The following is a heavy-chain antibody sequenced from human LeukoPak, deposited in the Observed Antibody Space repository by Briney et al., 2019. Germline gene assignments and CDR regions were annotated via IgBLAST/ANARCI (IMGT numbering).Heavy chain of an antibody. CDR2: IIPIFTTA. D-gene: IGHD2/OR15-2a*01. J-gene: IGHJ4*02. CDR1: GGTFTDYG. CDR3: ASDGGFEYYFDY. Sequence: SVKVSCKSSGGTFTDYGISWVRHAPGQGLEWRGRIIPIFTTANYAQKFQGRVTITADTSTNTAYMELTSLRSEDTAVYYCASDGGFEYYFDYWGQGTLLTVSS. V-gene: IGHV1-69*06.